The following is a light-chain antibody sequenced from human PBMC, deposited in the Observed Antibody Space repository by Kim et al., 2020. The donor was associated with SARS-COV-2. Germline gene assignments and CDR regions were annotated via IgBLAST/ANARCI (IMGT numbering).Light chain of an antibody. CDR3: CSYAGSYNLV. J-gene: IGLJ3*02. CDR2: DVS. Sequence: GQSVTISCTGTSSDVGGYDYVSWYQQYAGKAPKLMIYDVSKRPSGVPDRISGSKSGNTASLTISGLQAEDEADYYCCSYAGSYNLVFGGGTKVTVL. V-gene: IGLV2-11*03. CDR1: SSDVGGYDY.